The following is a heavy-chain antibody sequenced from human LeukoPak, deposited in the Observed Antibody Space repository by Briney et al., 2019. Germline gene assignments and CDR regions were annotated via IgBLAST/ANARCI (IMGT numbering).Heavy chain of an antibody. D-gene: IGHD3-22*01. CDR2: ISSSGSTI. CDR1: GFTFSDYY. V-gene: IGHV3-11*04. Sequence: GGSLRLSCAASGFTFSDYYMSWIRQAPGKGLEWVSYISSSGSTIYYADSVKGRFTISRDNAKNSLYLQMNSLRAEDTAVYYCARGDDSSGYYYFPFDYWGQGTLVTVSS. CDR3: ARGDDSSGYYYFPFDY. J-gene: IGHJ4*02.